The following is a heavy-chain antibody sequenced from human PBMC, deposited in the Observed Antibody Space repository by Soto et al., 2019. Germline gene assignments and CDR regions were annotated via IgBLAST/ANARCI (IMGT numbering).Heavy chain of an antibody. CDR3: ARDTVYSSYGMDV. CDR1: GFTFSSYA. J-gene: IGHJ6*02. CDR2: ISYDGSNK. Sequence: PGGSLRLSCAASGFTFSSYAMHWVRQAPGKGLEWVAVISYDGSNKYYADSVKGRFTISRDNSKNTLYLQMNSLRAEDTAVYYCARDTVYSSYGMDVWGQGTTVTVSS. D-gene: IGHD6-13*01. V-gene: IGHV3-30-3*01.